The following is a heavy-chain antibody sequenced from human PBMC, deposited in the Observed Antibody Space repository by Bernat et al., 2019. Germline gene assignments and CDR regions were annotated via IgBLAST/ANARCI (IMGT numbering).Heavy chain of an antibody. CDR1: GFTFNSYA. V-gene: IGHV3-23*01. J-gene: IGHJ2*01. CDR2: ISGSGGST. CDR3: ARGYQNWYFDL. D-gene: IGHD2-2*01. Sequence: EVQLLESGGGFVESGGSLRLSCAASGFTFNSYAMGWVRQAPGKGLEWVSAISGSGGSTYYADSVKGRFTISRHSSDNTLYLQMNSLRAEDTAVYYCARGYQNWYFDLWGRGTLVTVSS.